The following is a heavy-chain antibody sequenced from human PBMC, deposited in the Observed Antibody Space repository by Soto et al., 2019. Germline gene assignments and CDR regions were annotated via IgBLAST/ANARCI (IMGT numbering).Heavy chain of an antibody. J-gene: IGHJ6*02. V-gene: IGHV4-31*03. CDR3: ARGYGMYYYDSSGYYSPHYYYYYGMDV. Sequence: SETLSLTCTVSGGSISSGGYYWSWIRQHPGRALEWIGSIYYSGSTYYNPSLKSRVTISVDTSKNQFSLKLSSVTAADTAVYYCARGYGMYYYDSSGYYSPHYYYYYGMDVWGQGTTVTVS. CDR2: IYYSGST. CDR1: GGSISSGGYY. D-gene: IGHD3-22*01.